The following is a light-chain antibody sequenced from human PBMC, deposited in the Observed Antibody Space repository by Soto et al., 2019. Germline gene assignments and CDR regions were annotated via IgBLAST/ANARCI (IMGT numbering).Light chain of an antibody. V-gene: IGLV2-14*01. CDR2: EVS. Sequence: QSALTQPASVSGSPGQSITISCTGTSSDVGGYNYVSWYQQHPGKAPKLMIYEVSNRPSGVSNRFSGSKSGNTASLTISGLQAGDEADYYCSSYISSSPYVFGTGTKVTVL. CDR1: SSDVGGYNY. CDR3: SSYISSSPYV. J-gene: IGLJ1*01.